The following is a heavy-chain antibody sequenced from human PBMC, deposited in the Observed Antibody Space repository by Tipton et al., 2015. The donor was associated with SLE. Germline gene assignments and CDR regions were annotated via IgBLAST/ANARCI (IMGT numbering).Heavy chain of an antibody. CDR2: IKRSGST. D-gene: IGHD3-16*01. CDR3: ARILMGNYDSRLRSVRDY. V-gene: IGHV4-34*01. CDR1: GGSFGIHS. Sequence: TLSLTCAVYGGSFGIHSWNWIRPSPGKGLEWIGEIKRSGSTNYNPSPESRVIISLDTSKNQFSLNMSSVTAADTAVYYCARILMGNYDSRLRSVRDYWGLGTLVTVSS. J-gene: IGHJ4*02.